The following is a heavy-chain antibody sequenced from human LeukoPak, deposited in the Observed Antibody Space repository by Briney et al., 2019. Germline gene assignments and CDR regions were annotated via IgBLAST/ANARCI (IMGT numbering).Heavy chain of an antibody. D-gene: IGHD3-16*01. J-gene: IGHJ3*02. CDR1: GFTVSSNY. CDR2: IYSGGST. CDR3: ARERGLRFGEFNDAFDI. Sequence: PGGSLRLSCAASGFTVSSNYMSWVRQAPGKGLEWVSVIYSGGSTYYADSVKGRFTISRDNSKNTLYLQMNNLRAEDTAVYYCARERGLRFGEFNDAFDIWGQGTMVTVSS. V-gene: IGHV3-53*01.